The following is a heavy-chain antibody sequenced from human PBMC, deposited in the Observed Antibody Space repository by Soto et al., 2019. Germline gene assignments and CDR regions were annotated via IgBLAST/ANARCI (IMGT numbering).Heavy chain of an antibody. CDR2: LDGAGGST. Sequence: GGSLRLSCLASGLTFSDFAMTWVRHVPGRGLEWVASLDGAGGSTYYAESVMGRFSISRDNSQNTLFLQMKRLTVDDTAIYYCAAPRDEYGSGVSWFTYGMDIWGQGTTVTVYS. D-gene: IGHD3-10*01. V-gene: IGHV3-23*01. CDR3: AAPRDEYGSGVSWFTYGMDI. J-gene: IGHJ6*02. CDR1: GLTFSDFA.